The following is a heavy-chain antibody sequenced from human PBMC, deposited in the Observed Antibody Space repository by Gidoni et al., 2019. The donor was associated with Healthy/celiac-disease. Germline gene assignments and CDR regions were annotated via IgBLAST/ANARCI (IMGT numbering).Heavy chain of an antibody. CDR1: GGTFSSYA. V-gene: IGHV1-69*01. Sequence: EVKKPGSSVKVSCKASGGTFSSYAISWVRQAPGQGLEWMGGIIPIFGTANYAQKFQGRVTITADESTSTAYMELSSLRSEDTAVYYCARPRSSNWSYGPYYYGMDVWGQGTTVTVSS. CDR3: ARPRSSNWSYGPYYYGMDV. D-gene: IGHD1-7*01. CDR2: IIPIFGTA. J-gene: IGHJ6*02.